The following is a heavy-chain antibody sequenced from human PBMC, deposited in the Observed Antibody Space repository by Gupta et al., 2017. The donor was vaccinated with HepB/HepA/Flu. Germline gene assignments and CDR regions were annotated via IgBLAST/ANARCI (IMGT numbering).Heavy chain of an antibody. J-gene: IGHJ3*02. Sequence: EVQLVESGGGLVKPGGSLRLSCAASGFTFSSYSMNWVRQAPGKGLEWVSSISSSSSYIYYADSVKGRFTISRDNAKNSLYLQMNSLRAEDTAVYYCARDQDYYDREDAFDIWGQGTMVTVSS. CDR1: GFTFSSYS. CDR2: ISSSSSYI. D-gene: IGHD3-22*01. CDR3: ARDQDYYDREDAFDI. V-gene: IGHV3-21*01.